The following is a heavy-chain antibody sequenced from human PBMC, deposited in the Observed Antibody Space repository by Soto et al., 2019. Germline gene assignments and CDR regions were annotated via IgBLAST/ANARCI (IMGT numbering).Heavy chain of an antibody. Sequence: GGSLRLSCAASTFTFSNHWMSWVRQAPGKGLEWVANINQGGSAKYYLDSVKGRFTISRDNAKNSLDLQMNSLRAEDTAVYYCARIYCSTTSCYIDYWGQGTLVTVSS. CDR3: ARIYCSTTSCYIDY. CDR2: INQGGSAK. D-gene: IGHD2-2*02. V-gene: IGHV3-7*01. CDR1: TFTFSNHW. J-gene: IGHJ4*02.